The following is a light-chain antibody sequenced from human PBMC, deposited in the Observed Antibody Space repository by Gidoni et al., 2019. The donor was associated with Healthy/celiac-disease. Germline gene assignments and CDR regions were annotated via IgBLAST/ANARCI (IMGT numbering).Light chain of an antibody. J-gene: IGKJ2*01. CDR1: QSISSW. V-gene: IGKV1-5*01. CDR2: DAS. CDR3: QQYNSYLMYT. Sequence: IQMTQSPSTLSASVVDRVTITCRPSQSISSWLAWYQQKPGKAPKLLIYDASRLESGVPSRFSGSGSGTEFTLTISSMQPDDVATDYCQQYNSYLMYTFGQGTKLEIK.